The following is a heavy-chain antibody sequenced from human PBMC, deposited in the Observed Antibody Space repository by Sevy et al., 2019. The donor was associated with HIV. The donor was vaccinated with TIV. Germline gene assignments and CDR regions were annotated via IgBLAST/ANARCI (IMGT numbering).Heavy chain of an antibody. Sequence: SETLSLTCTVSGFSMSSDCYWGWIRQPPGKGLEWIGSIDDGGSTYYNPSLKSRVTISIDTSKNQFSLKLSSVTAADTAVYYCARDYYGSGSYYEFVYWGQGSLVTVSS. V-gene: IGHV4-38-2*02. CDR1: GFSMSSDCY. J-gene: IGHJ4*02. CDR3: ARDYYGSGSYYEFVY. D-gene: IGHD3-10*01. CDR2: IDDGGST.